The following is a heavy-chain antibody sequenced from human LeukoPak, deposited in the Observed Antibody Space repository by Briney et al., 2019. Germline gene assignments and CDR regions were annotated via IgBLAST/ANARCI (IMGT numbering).Heavy chain of an antibody. D-gene: IGHD4-23*01. CDR2: IYYSGST. V-gene: IGHV4-59*12. Sequence: SETLSLTCTVSGGSISSYYWSWIRQPPGKGLEWIGYIYYSGSTNYNPSLKSRVTISVDTSKNQFSLKLSSVAAADTAVYYCAREGVNSPHGYFDLWGRGTLVTVSS. CDR1: GGSISSYY. J-gene: IGHJ2*01. CDR3: AREGVNSPHGYFDL.